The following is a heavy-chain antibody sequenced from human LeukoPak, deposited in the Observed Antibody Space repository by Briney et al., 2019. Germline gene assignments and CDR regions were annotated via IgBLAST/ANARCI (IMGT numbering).Heavy chain of an antibody. CDR3: ARHSSYYGNFDY. CDR2: ISTGSSTI. Sequence: GGSLRLSCAASGFTFSSHAMNWVRQAPGKGLEWISYISTGSSTIYYADSVKGRFTISRDNAKNSLYLQMNNLRAADTAVYYCARHSSYYGNFDYWGQGTLVTVSS. V-gene: IGHV3-48*04. D-gene: IGHD3-10*01. CDR1: GFTFSSHA. J-gene: IGHJ4*02.